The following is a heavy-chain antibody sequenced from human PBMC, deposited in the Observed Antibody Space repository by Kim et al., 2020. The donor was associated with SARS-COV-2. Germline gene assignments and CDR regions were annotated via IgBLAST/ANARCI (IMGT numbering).Heavy chain of an antibody. CDR1: GFTFSSYS. V-gene: IGHV3-21*01. D-gene: IGHD3-9*01. CDR2: ISSSSSYI. J-gene: IGHJ3*02. CDR3: ARVGVYYDILTGYSTSAAFDS. Sequence: GGSLRLSCAASGFTFSSYSMNWVRQAPGKGLEWVSSISSSSSYIYYADSVKGRFTISRDNAKNSLYLHMNSPRAEDTAVYYCARVGVYYDILTGYSTSAAFDSWVQGTTVTFSS.